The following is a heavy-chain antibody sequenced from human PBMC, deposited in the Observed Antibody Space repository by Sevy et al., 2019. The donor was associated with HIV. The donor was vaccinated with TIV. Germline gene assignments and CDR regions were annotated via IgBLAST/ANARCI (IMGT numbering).Heavy chain of an antibody. Sequence: GGSLRLSCVASGFSFSLYAMSWVRQAPGKGLEWVSAISGGGGSTYYADSVKGRFTISRATSKNTLSLQMTSLRAEDTAVYYCAKEGTWYGRDYFDYWGQGTLVTVSS. D-gene: IGHD6-13*01. CDR3: AKEGTWYGRDYFDY. CDR2: ISGGGGST. V-gene: IGHV3-23*01. CDR1: GFSFSLYA. J-gene: IGHJ4*02.